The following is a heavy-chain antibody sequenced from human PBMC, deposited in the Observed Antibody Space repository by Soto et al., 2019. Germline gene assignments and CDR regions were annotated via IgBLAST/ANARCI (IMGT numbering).Heavy chain of an antibody. CDR1: GFTFSSYG. V-gene: IGHV3-30*18. CDR2: ISYDGSNK. CDR3: AKSPENLSWTRTKEYYFDY. J-gene: IGHJ4*02. D-gene: IGHD1-1*01. Sequence: GGSLRLSCAASGFTFSSYGMHWVLQAPGKGLEWVAVISYDGSNKYYADSVKGRFTISRDNSKNTLYLQMNSLRAEDTAVYYCAKSPENLSWTRTKEYYFDYWGQGTLVTVSS.